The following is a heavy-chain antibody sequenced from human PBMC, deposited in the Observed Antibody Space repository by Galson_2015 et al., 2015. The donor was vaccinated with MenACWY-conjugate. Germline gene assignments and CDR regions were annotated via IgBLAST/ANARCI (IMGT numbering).Heavy chain of an antibody. CDR1: GYNFITYW. CDR2: ISPIDSKT. J-gene: IGHJ6*02. V-gene: IGHV5-51*01. CDR3: ARHPPGGRGMDV. D-gene: IGHD1-26*01. Sequence: QSGAEVKKPGESLKISCKASGYNFITYWIGWVRQVPGKGLEWVGLISPIDSKTRYSPAFEGRVTISADNSITTAYLQWKSLQASDTAMYYCARHPPGGRGMDVRGQGTTVTVSS.